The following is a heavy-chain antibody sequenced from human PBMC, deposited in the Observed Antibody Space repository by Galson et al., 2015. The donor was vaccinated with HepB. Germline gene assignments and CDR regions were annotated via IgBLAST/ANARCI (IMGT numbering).Heavy chain of an antibody. Sequence: ETLSLTCIVSGVSISSYYWTWIRRPPGKGLEWIGYIYSTGSTNYNPSLRSRVTMSIDRSSNNLSLKLSSVTAADTAVYYCARVRGYCSGGTCYPESFYFDSWGQGTLVTVSS. J-gene: IGHJ4*02. CDR2: IYSTGST. D-gene: IGHD2-15*01. V-gene: IGHV4-59*01. CDR3: ARVRGYCSGGTCYPESFYFDS. CDR1: GVSISSYY.